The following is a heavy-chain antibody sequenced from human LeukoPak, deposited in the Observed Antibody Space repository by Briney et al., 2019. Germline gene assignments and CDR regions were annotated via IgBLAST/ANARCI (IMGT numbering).Heavy chain of an antibody. Sequence: GGSLRLSCAVSGFTFSDYYMSWIRQAPGKGLEWVAFIRYDGSNKYYADSVKGRFTISRDNSKSTLYLQMNSLRAEDTAVYYCAKDLNSYGNYWGQGTLVTVSS. J-gene: IGHJ4*02. CDR3: AKDLNSYGNY. CDR1: GFTFSDYY. D-gene: IGHD5-18*01. V-gene: IGHV3-30*02. CDR2: IRYDGSNK.